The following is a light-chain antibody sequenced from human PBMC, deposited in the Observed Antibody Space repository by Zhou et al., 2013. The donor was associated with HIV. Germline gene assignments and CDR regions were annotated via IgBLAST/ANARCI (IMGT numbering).Light chain of an antibody. CDR2: GAS. V-gene: IGKV3-20*01. CDR3: QQYGGSPWT. CDR1: QSVSNNY. Sequence: VLTQSPGTLSLSPGERATLSCRASQSVSNNYLAWYQQKPGQAPRLLIYGASSRATGIPDKFTGSGSGTDFTFTIARLEPEDFAVYYCQQYGGSPWTFGQGTKVDI. J-gene: IGKJ1*01.